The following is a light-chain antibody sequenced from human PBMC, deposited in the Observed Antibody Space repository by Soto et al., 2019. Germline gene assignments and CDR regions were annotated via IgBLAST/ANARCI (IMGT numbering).Light chain of an antibody. V-gene: IGKV3-20*01. CDR2: GAS. CDR3: QQYGSLSWT. J-gene: IGKJ1*01. Sequence: DIVLTQSPGTLSLSPGERATLSWRASQSVSSNYLAWYQQKPGQAPRLLIYGASTRATGVPDRFSGSGSGTDLTLTISRLEPEDFAVYHCQQYGSLSWTFGPGTKVDIX. CDR1: QSVSSNY.